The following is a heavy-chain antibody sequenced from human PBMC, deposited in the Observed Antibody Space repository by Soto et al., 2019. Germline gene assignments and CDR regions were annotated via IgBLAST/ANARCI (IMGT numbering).Heavy chain of an antibody. J-gene: IGHJ5*02. V-gene: IGHV4-31*03. D-gene: IGHD5-18*01. CDR3: ARSRGYSYGPAPTSNGLDP. Sequence: PSETLSLTCTVSGGSISSGGYYWSWIRQHPGKGLEWIGYIYYSGSTYYNPSLKSRVTISVDTSKNQFSLKLSSVTAADTAVYYCARSRGYSYGPAPTSNGLDPWGQGTLVTVSS. CDR2: IYYSGST. CDR1: GGSISSGGYY.